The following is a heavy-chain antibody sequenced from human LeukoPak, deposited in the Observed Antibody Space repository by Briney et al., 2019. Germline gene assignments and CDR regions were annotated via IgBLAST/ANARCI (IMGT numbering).Heavy chain of an antibody. CDR3: ARDPTPRYCSGGSCYTHYGMDV. Sequence: GGSLRLSCAASGFTFSSYSMNWVRQAPGKGLEWVSSISSISSYIYYADSVKGRFTISRDNAKNSLYLQRKSLRAEDTAVYYCARDPTPRYCSGGSCYTHYGMDVWGQGTTVTVSS. D-gene: IGHD2-15*01. CDR1: GFTFSSYS. CDR2: ISSISSYI. V-gene: IGHV3-21*01. J-gene: IGHJ6*02.